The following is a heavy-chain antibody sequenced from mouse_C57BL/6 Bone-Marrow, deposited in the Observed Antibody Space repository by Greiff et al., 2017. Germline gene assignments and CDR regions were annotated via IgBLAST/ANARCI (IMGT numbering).Heavy chain of an antibody. D-gene: IGHD2-4*01. CDR1: GYTFTSYW. V-gene: IGHV1-50*01. J-gene: IGHJ2*01. CDR3: ARGDYALDY. CDR2: IDPSDSYT. Sequence: QVQLKQPGAELVKPGASVKLSCKASGYTFTSYWMQWVKQRPGQGLEWIGEIDPSDSYTNYNQKFKGKATLTVDTSSSTAYMQLSSLTSEDSAVYYCARGDYALDYWGQGTTLTVSS.